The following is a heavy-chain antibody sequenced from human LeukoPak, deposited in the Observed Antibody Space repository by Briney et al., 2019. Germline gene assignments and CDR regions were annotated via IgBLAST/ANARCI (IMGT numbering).Heavy chain of an antibody. D-gene: IGHD3-10*01. J-gene: IGHJ6*02. Sequence: PGGSLRLSCAASGFSFSRSATQWVRQAPGKGLELAEVITYDGRKKYCADSVKGRVTISRDNSKNSLYLQLIRPSTDDTAIYYCARERRGPLYGSGSDYYYYFGLDVWGQGTSVTVSS. CDR1: GFSFSRSA. V-gene: IGHV3-30*04. CDR3: ARERRGPLYGSGSDYYYYFGLDV. CDR2: ITYDGRKK.